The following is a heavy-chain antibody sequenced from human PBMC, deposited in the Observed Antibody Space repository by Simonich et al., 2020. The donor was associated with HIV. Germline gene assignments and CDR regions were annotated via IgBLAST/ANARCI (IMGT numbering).Heavy chain of an antibody. D-gene: IGHD2-2*01. V-gene: IGHV3-21*01. Sequence: EVQLVESGGGLVKPGGSLRLSCAASGFTFSSYSMNWVRQAQGEGLEWVSSISSSSSYIYYADSVKGRFTISRDNAKNSLYLQMNSLRAEDTAVYYCARDGRKGSSTSCSDYWGQGTLVTVSS. CDR2: ISSSSSYI. CDR1: GFTFSSYS. J-gene: IGHJ4*02. CDR3: ARDGRKGSSTSCSDY.